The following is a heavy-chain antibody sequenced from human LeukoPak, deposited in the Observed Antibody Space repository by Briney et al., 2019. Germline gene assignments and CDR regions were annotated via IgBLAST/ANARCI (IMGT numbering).Heavy chain of an antibody. Sequence: ASVKVSCKASGYTFTGYYMHWVRQAPGQGLGWMGWINPNSGGTNYAQKFQGRVTMTRDTSISTAYMELSRLRSDDTAAYYCARTYYDFWSGYNYWGQGTLVTVSS. CDR3: ARTYYDFWSGYNY. D-gene: IGHD3-3*01. CDR1: GYTFTGYY. J-gene: IGHJ4*02. CDR2: INPNSGGT. V-gene: IGHV1-2*02.